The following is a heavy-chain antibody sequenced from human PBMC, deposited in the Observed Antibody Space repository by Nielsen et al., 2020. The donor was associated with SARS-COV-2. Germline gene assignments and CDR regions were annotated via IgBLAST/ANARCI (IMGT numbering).Heavy chain of an antibody. D-gene: IGHD6-19*01. CDR3: AKDRGGQWLAIDY. CDR1: GFTFSSYA. CDR2: IYSGGSST. J-gene: IGHJ4*02. V-gene: IGHV3-23*03. Sequence: GGSLRLSCAASGFTFSSYAMSWVRQAPGKGLEWVSVIYSGGSSTYYADSVKGRFTISRDNSKNTLYLQMNSLRAEDTAVYYCAKDRGGQWLAIDYWGQGTLVTVSS.